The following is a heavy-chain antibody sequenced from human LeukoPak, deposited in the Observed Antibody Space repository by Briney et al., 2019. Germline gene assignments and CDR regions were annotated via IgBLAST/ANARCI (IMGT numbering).Heavy chain of an antibody. CDR1: GFTFSTYT. CDR2: IDNNGGGI. D-gene: IGHD7-27*01. Sequence: GALRLSCAASGFTFSTYTMYWVRHPPGKRLEWVSIIDNNGGGIHYADSVKGRFTISRDNFKNALYLQMNSLRVEDTAVYYCAIDPNWGTHSWGQGVLVTVSS. J-gene: IGHJ4*02. CDR3: AIDPNWGTHS. V-gene: IGHV3-23*01.